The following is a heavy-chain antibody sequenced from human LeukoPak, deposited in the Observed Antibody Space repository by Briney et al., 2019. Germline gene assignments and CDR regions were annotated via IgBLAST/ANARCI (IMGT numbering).Heavy chain of an antibody. Sequence: GASVKVSCKASGGTFSSYAISWVRQAPGQGLEWMGGIIPIFGTANYAQKFQGRVTITRDTSASTAYMELSSLRSEDTAVYYCARDQEYSTWYFDYWGQGTLVTVSS. CDR2: IIPIFGTA. CDR1: GGTFSSYA. J-gene: IGHJ4*02. D-gene: IGHD6-6*01. V-gene: IGHV1-69*05. CDR3: ARDQEYSTWYFDY.